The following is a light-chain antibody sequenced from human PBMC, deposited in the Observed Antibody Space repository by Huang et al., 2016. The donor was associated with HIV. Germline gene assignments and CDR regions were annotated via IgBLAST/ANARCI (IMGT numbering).Light chain of an antibody. CDR3: QQYYTSPQT. V-gene: IGKV4-1*01. Sequence: DIVMTQSPDSLAVSLGEAATLTCRSSQSVLSSATNKKYLAWFHKKSGQSPKLLMFWASTREAGVPDRFSGSGSGTHFTLTINNVKTEDVAIYYCQQYYTSPQTFGPGTRVEI. J-gene: IGKJ1*01. CDR2: WAS. CDR1: QSVLSSATNKKY.